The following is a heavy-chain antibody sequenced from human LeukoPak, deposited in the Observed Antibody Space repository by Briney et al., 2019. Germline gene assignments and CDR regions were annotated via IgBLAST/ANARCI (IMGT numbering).Heavy chain of an antibody. D-gene: IGHD2-2*01. CDR3: ARDSGQLLSLDH. V-gene: IGHV4-34*01. J-gene: IGHJ4*02. CDR2: INHSGSA. Sequence: SETLSLTCAVYGGSFSGYYWSWIRQPPGKGLEWIGEINHSGSATYNPSLKSRVTISVDTSKNQFSLKLRSVTAADTAVYYCARDSGQLLSLDHWGQGTLVTVSS. CDR1: GGSFSGYY.